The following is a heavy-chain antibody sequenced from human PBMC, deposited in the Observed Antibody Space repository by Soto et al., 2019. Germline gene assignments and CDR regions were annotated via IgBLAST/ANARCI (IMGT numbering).Heavy chain of an antibody. CDR1: GGSFSGYY. Sequence: QVQLQQWGAGLLKPSETLSLTCAVYGGSFSGYYWSWIRQPPGKGLEWIGEINHSGSTNYNPSLKSRVTISVDTSKNQFSLKLRSVTAADTAVYYCARVPVLLWFGDQGGYYYYYGMDVWGQGTTVTVSS. CDR3: ARVPVLLWFGDQGGYYYYYGMDV. V-gene: IGHV4-34*01. CDR2: INHSGST. D-gene: IGHD3-10*01. J-gene: IGHJ6*02.